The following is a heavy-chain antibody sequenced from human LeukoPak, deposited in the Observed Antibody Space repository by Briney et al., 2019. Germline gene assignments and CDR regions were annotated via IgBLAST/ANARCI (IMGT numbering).Heavy chain of an antibody. D-gene: IGHD3-16*01. Sequence: PGGSLRLSCSASGFTFSSYAMHWVRQAPGKGLEYVAAISSNGATTYYADSVKGRFTISRDNSKNPLYFQMSSLRPEDTAVYYCVKIVMAGGYFDYWGQGTLVTVSS. CDR2: ISSNGATT. CDR1: GFTFSSYA. CDR3: VKIVMAGGYFDY. V-gene: IGHV3-64D*06. J-gene: IGHJ4*02.